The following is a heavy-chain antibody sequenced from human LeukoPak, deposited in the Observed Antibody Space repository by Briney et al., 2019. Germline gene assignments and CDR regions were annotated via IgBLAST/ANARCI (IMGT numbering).Heavy chain of an antibody. V-gene: IGHV1-69*13. CDR3: ARNRMVRRPLDY. CDR2: IIPMFDSE. D-gene: IGHD3-10*01. Sequence: GASVKVSCKASGGPFNNYAISWVRQAPGQGLEWMGGIIPMFDSENYAQKFQGRVTITADESTSTAYMELNSLRSEDTAVYYCARNRMVRRPLDYWGQGTLVTVSS. J-gene: IGHJ4*02. CDR1: GGPFNNYA.